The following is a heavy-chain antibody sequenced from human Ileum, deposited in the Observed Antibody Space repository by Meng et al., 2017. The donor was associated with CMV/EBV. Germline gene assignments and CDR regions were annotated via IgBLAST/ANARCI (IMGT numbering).Heavy chain of an antibody. V-gene: IGHV3-30*02. D-gene: IGHD5-12*01. J-gene: IGHJ4*02. Sequence: GESLKISCAASGFTFNKYDMHWVRQAPGKGLEWVTLIQYDGSIKYHADSVKGRFTISRDNSKNTLYLQMNSLRAEDTAVYYCATIRARGYSASYDYWGQGTLVTVSS. CDR3: ATIRARGYSASYDY. CDR1: GFTFNKYD. CDR2: IQYDGSIK.